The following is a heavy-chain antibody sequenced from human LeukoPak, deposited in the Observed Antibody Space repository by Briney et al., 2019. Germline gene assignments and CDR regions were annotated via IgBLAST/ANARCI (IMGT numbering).Heavy chain of an antibody. J-gene: IGHJ4*02. V-gene: IGHV4-34*01. CDR1: GGSFSAYY. D-gene: IGHD3-10*01. CDR2: INHSGST. Sequence: SETLSLTCAVYGGSFSAYYWNWISQSPGKGLEWIGEINHSGSTKYNPSLKSRVSISVDKPKNQFSLRLNSVTAADAAVYYCASRPFHYGFRTHFDSWGQGTLVTVSS. CDR3: ASRPFHYGFRTHFDS.